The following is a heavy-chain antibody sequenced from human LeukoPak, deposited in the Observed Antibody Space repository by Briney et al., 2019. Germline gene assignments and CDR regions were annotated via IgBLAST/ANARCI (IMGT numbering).Heavy chain of an antibody. V-gene: IGHV3-23*01. CDR3: GRGYSYGRFDY. J-gene: IGHJ4*02. CDR2: ISGSGGST. Sequence: GGSLRLSCAASGFTFSSYAMSWVRQAPGKGLEWVSAISGSGGSTYYADSVKGRFTISRDISKNTLDLQMNSLRAEDTAVYYCGRGYSYGRFDYWGQGTLVTVSS. D-gene: IGHD5-18*01. CDR1: GFTFSSYA.